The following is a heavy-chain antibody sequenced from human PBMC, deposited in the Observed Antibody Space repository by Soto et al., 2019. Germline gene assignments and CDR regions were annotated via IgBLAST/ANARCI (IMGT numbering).Heavy chain of an antibody. V-gene: IGHV4-61*01. CDR3: ASGDYDFWSGYYRYYYGMDV. CDR1: GGSVSSGSCY. J-gene: IGHJ6*02. CDR2: IYYSGST. Sequence: SETLSLTCTFSGGSVSSGSCYWSWIRQPPGKGLEWIGYIYYSGSTNYNPSLKSRVTISVDTSKNQFSLKLSSVTAADTAVYYCASGDYDFWSGYYRYYYGMDVWGQGTTVTVS. D-gene: IGHD3-3*01.